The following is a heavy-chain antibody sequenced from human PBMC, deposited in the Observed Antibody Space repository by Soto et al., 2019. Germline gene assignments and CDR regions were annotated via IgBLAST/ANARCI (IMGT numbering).Heavy chain of an antibody. Sequence: SVKVSCKASGGTFSSYAISWVRQAPGQGLEWMGGIIPIFGTANYAQKFQGRVTITADESTSTAYMELSSLRSEDTAVYYCARLYCSGGSCYAPFRYYGMDVWGQGTTVTVSS. D-gene: IGHD2-15*01. CDR2: IIPIFGTA. J-gene: IGHJ6*02. CDR3: ARLYCSGGSCYAPFRYYGMDV. V-gene: IGHV1-69*13. CDR1: GGTFSSYA.